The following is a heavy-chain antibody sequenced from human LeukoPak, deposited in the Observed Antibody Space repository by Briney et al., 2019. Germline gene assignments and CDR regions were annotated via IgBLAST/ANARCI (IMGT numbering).Heavy chain of an antibody. V-gene: IGHV4-59*01. J-gene: IGHJ4*02. CDR2: IYFSGTT. CDR3: AKDRRPKGGTYYFDY. CDR1: GGSITGYY. D-gene: IGHD1-26*01. Sequence: SETLSLTCTVSGGSITGYYWNWIRQPPGGGLEWIGNIYFSGTTNYNPSLKSRVTISVDTSKNQFSLKLSSVTAADTAVYYCAKDRRPKGGTYYFDYWGQGTLVTVSS.